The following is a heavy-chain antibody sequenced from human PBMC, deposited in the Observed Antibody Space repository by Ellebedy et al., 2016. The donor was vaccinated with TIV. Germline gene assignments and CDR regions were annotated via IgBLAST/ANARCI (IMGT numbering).Heavy chain of an antibody. V-gene: IGHV4-39*02. CDR1: GGSISSSSYY. CDR3: ARVDQQLVPLWFDP. J-gene: IGHJ5*02. Sequence: MPSETLSLTCTVSGGSISSSSYYWGWIRQPPGKGLEWIGSIYYSGSTYYNPSLKSRVTISVDTSKNQFSLKLSSVTAADTAGYYCARVDQQLVPLWFDPWGQGTLVTVSS. D-gene: IGHD6-13*01. CDR2: IYYSGST.